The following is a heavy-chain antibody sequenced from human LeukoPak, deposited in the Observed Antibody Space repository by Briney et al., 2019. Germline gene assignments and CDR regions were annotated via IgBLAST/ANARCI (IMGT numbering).Heavy chain of an antibody. CDR2: IKSKTDGGTT. CDR1: GFTFSKAW. CDR3: TTEYCSGGSCYSAFSPSTFDP. V-gene: IGHV3-15*01. Sequence: PGGSLRHSCAASGFTFSKAWMSWVRQDPGKGLEWVGRIKSKTDGGTTDYAAPVKGRFTISRDDSKNTLYLQMNSLKTEDTAVYYCTTEYCSGGSCYSAFSPSTFDPWGQGTLVTVSS. D-gene: IGHD2-15*01. J-gene: IGHJ5*02.